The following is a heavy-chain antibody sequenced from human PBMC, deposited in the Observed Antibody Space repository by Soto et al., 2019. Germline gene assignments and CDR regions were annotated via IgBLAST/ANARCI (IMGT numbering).Heavy chain of an antibody. D-gene: IGHD2-21*01. Sequence: QVQLVQSGAEVKKPGASVKVSCKASGYTFTSYGISWVRQAPGQGLEWMGWISAYNGNTNYAQKLQGRVTMTTGTSTSRAYMELRSLRSDDTAVYYCARDHRLSSILWWPLIDYWGQGTLVTVSS. CDR3: ARDHRLSSILWWPLIDY. J-gene: IGHJ4*02. V-gene: IGHV1-18*01. CDR1: GYTFTSYG. CDR2: ISAYNGNT.